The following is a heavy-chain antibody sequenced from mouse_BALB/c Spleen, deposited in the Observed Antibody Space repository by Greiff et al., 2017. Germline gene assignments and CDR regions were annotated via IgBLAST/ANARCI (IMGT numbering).Heavy chain of an antibody. J-gene: IGHJ4*01. CDR2: IWSGGST. Sequence: QVQLQQSGPGLVQPSQSLSITCTVSGFSLTSYGVHWVRQSPGKGLEWLGVIWSGGSTDYNAAFISRLSISKDNSKSQVFFKMNSLQANDTAIYYCARIFYRYDEEGAMDYWGQGTSVTVSS. D-gene: IGHD2-14*01. V-gene: IGHV2-2*02. CDR1: GFSLTSYG. CDR3: ARIFYRYDEEGAMDY.